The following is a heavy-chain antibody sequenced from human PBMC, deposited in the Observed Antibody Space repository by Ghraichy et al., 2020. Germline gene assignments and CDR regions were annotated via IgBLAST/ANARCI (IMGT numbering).Heavy chain of an antibody. Sequence: SETLSLTCAVYGGSFSGYYWSWIRQPPGKGLEWIGEINHSGSTNYNPSLKSRVTISVDTSKNQFSLKLSSVTAADTAVYYCARGLDKRRMITFGGVIAGHIFFDYWGQGTLVTVSS. CDR1: GGSFSGYY. J-gene: IGHJ4*02. D-gene: IGHD3-16*02. V-gene: IGHV4-34*01. CDR3: ARGLDKRRMITFGGVIAGHIFFDY. CDR2: INHSGST.